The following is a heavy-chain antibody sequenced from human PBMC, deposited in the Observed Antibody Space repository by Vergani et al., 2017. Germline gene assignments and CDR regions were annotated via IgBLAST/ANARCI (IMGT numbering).Heavy chain of an antibody. CDR3: ARGYDYVWGTHFDY. Sequence: QVQLVQSGAEVKKPGSSVKVSCKASGGTFSSYAISWVRQAPGQGLEWVGGIITIFGIANYAQKFQGRVTITADKSTSTAYMELSSLRSEDTAVYYCARGYDYVWGTHFDYWGQGTLVTVSS. CDR2: IITIFGIA. D-gene: IGHD3-16*01. J-gene: IGHJ4*02. CDR1: GGTFSSYA. V-gene: IGHV1-69*17.